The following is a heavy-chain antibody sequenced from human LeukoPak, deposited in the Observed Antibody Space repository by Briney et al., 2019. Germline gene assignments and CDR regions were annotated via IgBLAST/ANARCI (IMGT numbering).Heavy chain of an antibody. CDR1: GYTLTELS. Sequence: ASVKVSCKVSGYTLTELSMHWVRQAPGKGLEWMGGFDPEDGETIYAQKFQGRVTITADESTSTAYMELSSLRSEDTAVYYCARAEGYSNYVDYYYYMDVWGKGTTVTVSS. D-gene: IGHD4-11*01. CDR2: FDPEDGET. J-gene: IGHJ6*03. V-gene: IGHV1-24*01. CDR3: ARAEGYSNYVDYYYYMDV.